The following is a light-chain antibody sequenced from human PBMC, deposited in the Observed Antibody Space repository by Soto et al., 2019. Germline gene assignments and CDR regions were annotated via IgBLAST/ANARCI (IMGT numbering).Light chain of an antibody. CDR1: QSVSRN. J-gene: IGKJ5*01. CDR3: QQYSNWPT. Sequence: IVITQFPVTLSVSPGERATLSCRASQSVSRNLAWYQQRPGQAPRLLISGASTRATGIAARFSGSGAGTEFTLTITSLQSEDSAIYFCQQYSNWPTFGQGTRLEIK. V-gene: IGKV3-15*01. CDR2: GAS.